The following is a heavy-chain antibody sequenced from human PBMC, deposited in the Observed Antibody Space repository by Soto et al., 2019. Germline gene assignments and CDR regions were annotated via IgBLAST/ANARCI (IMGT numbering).Heavy chain of an antibody. V-gene: IGHV3-21*06. Sequence: GGSLRLSCAASGFTFTRYSMNWVRQAPGQGLGWVSSLSSTTNYIYYGDSMKGRFTLSRDNAKNSLYLEMNSLRAEDTAVYSCARESEDLTSNFDYWGQGTLVTVSS. CDR3: ARESEDLTSNFDY. CDR2: LSSTTNYI. J-gene: IGHJ4*02. CDR1: GFTFTRYS.